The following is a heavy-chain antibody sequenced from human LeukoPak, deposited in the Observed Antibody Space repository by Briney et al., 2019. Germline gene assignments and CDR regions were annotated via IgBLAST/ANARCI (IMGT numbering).Heavy chain of an antibody. J-gene: IGHJ4*02. CDR3: ARGPSGYHNT. D-gene: IGHD5-12*01. CDR2: ISGSGGSK. Sequence: QSGGTLRLSCAASGFTFSSYGMSWVRQAPGKGLEWVSAISGSGGSKYYADSVKGRFTISRDNSKNTLYLQMNSLRAEDTAVYYCARGPSGYHNTGGQGTLVTVSS. CDR1: GFTFSSYG. V-gene: IGHV3-23*01.